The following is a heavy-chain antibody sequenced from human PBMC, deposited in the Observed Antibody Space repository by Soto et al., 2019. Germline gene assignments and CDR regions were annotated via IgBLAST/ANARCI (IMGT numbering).Heavy chain of an antibody. D-gene: IGHD6-13*01. CDR3: ARDQGMRIEAAGTEFYYYYYAMDV. Sequence: ASVKVSCKASGYTFTGYYMHWVRQAPGQGLEWMGWINPNSGGTNYAQKFQGWVTMTRDTSISTAYMELSRLRSDDTAVYYCARDQGMRIEAAGTEFYYYYYAMDVWGQGTKLTVS. V-gene: IGHV1-2*04. CDR1: GYTFTGYY. CDR2: INPNSGGT. J-gene: IGHJ6*02.